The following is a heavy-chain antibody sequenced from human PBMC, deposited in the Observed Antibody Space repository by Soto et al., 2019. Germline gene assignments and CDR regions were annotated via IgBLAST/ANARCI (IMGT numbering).Heavy chain of an antibody. CDR3: ARVAYYYDSSGYFY. D-gene: IGHD3-22*01. CDR1: GCTFSSYN. CDR2: ISSSGSTI. Sequence: GGSLRLSCAASGCTFSSYNMNWVRQAPGKGLEWVSYISSSGSTIYYADSVKGRFTISRDNAKNSLYLQMNSLRAEDTAVYYCARVAYYYDSSGYFYWGQGTLVTVSS. J-gene: IGHJ4*02. V-gene: IGHV3-48*01.